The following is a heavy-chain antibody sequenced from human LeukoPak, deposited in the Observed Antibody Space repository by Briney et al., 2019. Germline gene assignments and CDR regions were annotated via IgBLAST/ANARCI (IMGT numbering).Heavy chain of an antibody. CDR3: TRHEENYYGSGSYYGA. D-gene: IGHD3-10*01. V-gene: IGHV3-73*01. CDR2: IRSKANSYAT. CDR1: GFTFSGSA. Sequence: GGALKLSCAASGFTFSGSAMHWVRQASGKGLEWVGRIRSKANSYATAYAASVKGMFTISRDDSKNTAYLQMNSLKTEDTAVYYCTRHEENYYGSGSYYGAWGQGTLVTVSS. J-gene: IGHJ4*02.